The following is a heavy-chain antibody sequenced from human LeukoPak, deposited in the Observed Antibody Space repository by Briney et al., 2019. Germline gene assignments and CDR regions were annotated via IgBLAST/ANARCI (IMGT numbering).Heavy chain of an antibody. CDR2: IIPIFGTA. J-gene: IGHJ6*03. CDR1: GFTFSSYA. D-gene: IGHD3-10*01. CDR3: ASTAITMVRGVMDYYYYYMDV. V-gene: IGHV1-69*01. Sequence: GGSLRLSCAASGFTFSSYAISWVRQAPGQGLEWMGGIIPIFGTANYAQKFQGRVTITADESTSTAYMELSSLRSEDTAVYYCASTAITMVRGVMDYYYYYMDVWGKGTTVTISS.